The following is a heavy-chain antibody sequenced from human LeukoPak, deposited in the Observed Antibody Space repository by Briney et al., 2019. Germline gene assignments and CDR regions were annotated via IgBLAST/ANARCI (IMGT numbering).Heavy chain of an antibody. CDR1: GGSISSYY. CDR2: IYTSGST. V-gene: IGHV4-4*07. CDR3: ARDTSGVPAAMVWWFDP. J-gene: IGHJ5*02. D-gene: IGHD2-2*01. Sequence: SETLSLTCTVSGGSISSYYWSWIRQPAGKGLEWIGRIYTSGSTNYNPSLKSRVTMSVDTSKNQFSLKLSSVTAADTAVYYCARDTSGVPAAMVWWFDPWGQGTLVTVSS.